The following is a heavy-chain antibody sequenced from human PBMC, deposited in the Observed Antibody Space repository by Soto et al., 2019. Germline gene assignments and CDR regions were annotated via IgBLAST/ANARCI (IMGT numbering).Heavy chain of an antibody. J-gene: IGHJ6*02. Sequence: SETLSLTCTVSGGSISSYYWSWIRQPPGKGLEWIGYIYYSGSTNYNPSLKSRVTISVDTSKNQFSLKLSSVTAADTAVYYCARDSQRMDDFWSGDYYYYGMDVWGQGTTVTVSS. D-gene: IGHD3-3*01. CDR2: IYYSGST. CDR3: ARDSQRMDDFWSGDYYYYGMDV. V-gene: IGHV4-59*01. CDR1: GGSISSYY.